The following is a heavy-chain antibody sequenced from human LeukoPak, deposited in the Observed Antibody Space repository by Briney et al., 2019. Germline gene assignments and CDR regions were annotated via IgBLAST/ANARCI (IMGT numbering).Heavy chain of an antibody. CDR2: ISSSSNI. V-gene: IGHV3-21*01. Sequence: PGGSLRLSCAASGFTFSSYSMNWVRQAPGKGLEWVSSISSSSNIYYADSVKGRFTISRDNAKNSLYLQMNSLRAEDTAVYYYARDFRYCSGGSCYSGGYFDYWGQGTLVTVSS. CDR3: ARDFRYCSGGSCYSGGYFDY. J-gene: IGHJ4*02. CDR1: GFTFSSYS. D-gene: IGHD2-15*01.